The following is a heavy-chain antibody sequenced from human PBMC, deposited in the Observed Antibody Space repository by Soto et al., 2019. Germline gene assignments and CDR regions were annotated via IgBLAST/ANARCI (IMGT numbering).Heavy chain of an antibody. D-gene: IGHD1-26*01. Sequence: EVQLLESGGGLVQPGGSLRLSCEASGFTFGNYAMTWVRQAAGKGMEGVAAISGGGTSIFSADSVKGRFTISRDNYNNTLYMHMNNRRAEDPVIYDCAKDDPFSGSYLRRRGRFDYWGQGALVTVST. CDR1: GFTFGNYA. CDR3: AKDDPFSGSYLRRRGRFDY. V-gene: IGHV3-23*01. J-gene: IGHJ4*02. CDR2: ISGGGTSI.